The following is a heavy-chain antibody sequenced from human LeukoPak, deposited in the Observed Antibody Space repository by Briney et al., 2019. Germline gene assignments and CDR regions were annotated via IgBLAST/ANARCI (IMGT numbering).Heavy chain of an antibody. CDR3: TREAVMPVAPVKIGTSDRPLYEYYGLDI. J-gene: IGHJ6*02. V-gene: IGHV3-53*01. CDR1: GFTITTNY. CDR2: IYGDDET. D-gene: IGHD1/OR15-1a*01. Sequence: GGSLRLSCAASGFTITTNYMNWVRQAPGKGLEWVSVIYGDDETNYADSVKGRFTTSRDNSKNTLYLQMNSLRADGTAVYYCTREAVMPVAPVKIGTSDRPLYEYYGLDIWGQGTTVTVS.